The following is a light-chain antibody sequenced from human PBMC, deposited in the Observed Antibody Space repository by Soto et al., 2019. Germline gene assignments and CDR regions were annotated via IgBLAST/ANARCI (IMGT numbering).Light chain of an antibody. CDR2: DVS. CDR3: RSNTSATTYV. J-gene: IGLJ1*01. CDR1: SSIVGAYNY. Sequence: QSALTQPASVSGSPGQSITISCTGTSSIVGAYNYDSWHQQYPGEAPKVIIYDVSHRPAGVSNRFSGSKSGNTASLTISGLQTQDEADYYCRSNTSATTYVFGTGTKVTVL. V-gene: IGLV2-14*01.